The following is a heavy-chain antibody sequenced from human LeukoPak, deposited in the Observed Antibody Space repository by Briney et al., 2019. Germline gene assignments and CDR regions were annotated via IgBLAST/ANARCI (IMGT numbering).Heavy chain of an antibody. Sequence: GGSLRLSCAAPGFTFSSYSMNWVRQAPGKGLEWVSSISSSSSYIYYADSVKGRFTISRDNAKNSLYLQMNSLRAEDTAVYYCARGKEVAAAGTAFDIWGQGTMVTVSS. CDR1: GFTFSSYS. D-gene: IGHD6-13*01. V-gene: IGHV3-21*01. CDR2: ISSSSSYI. CDR3: ARGKEVAAAGTAFDI. J-gene: IGHJ3*02.